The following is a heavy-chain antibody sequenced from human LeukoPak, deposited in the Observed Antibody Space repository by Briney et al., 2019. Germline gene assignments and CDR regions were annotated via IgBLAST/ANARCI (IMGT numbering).Heavy chain of an antibody. D-gene: IGHD3-16*02. Sequence: ASVRVSCKASGYTFTDYYIQWMRQAPGQGLEWMGWINVNNGGTKYAQQLQGRVAMTTDTSISTAYMELTRLRSDDTAVYYCARLREGLYHFDYWGQGTPVSVSS. CDR2: INVNNGGT. J-gene: IGHJ4*02. CDR3: ARLREGLYHFDY. CDR1: GYTFTDYY. V-gene: IGHV1-2*02.